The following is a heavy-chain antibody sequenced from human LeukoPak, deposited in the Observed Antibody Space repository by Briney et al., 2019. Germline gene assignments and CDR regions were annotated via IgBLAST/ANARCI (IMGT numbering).Heavy chain of an antibody. CDR2: INHSGST. J-gene: IGHJ4*02. Sequence: PSETLSLTCTVSGGSVSNDYWSWVRKPPGKALEWIGEINHSGSTNYNPSLKSRVTISVDTSKNQLSLKLSSVTAADTAVYYCARGVCGGDCYFDDYWGQGTLVTISS. CDR3: ARGVCGGDCYFDDY. V-gene: IGHV4-34*01. D-gene: IGHD2-21*02. CDR1: GGSVSNDY.